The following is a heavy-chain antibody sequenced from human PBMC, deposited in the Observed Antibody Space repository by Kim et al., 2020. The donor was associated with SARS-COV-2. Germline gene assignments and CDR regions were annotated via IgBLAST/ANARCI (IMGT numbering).Heavy chain of an antibody. V-gene: IGHV3-15*01. D-gene: IGHD3-10*01. CDR2: IKSKTDGGTT. J-gene: IGHJ6*02. CDR1: GFTFSNAW. CDR3: TTNYGSGSYYNIYYYYGMDV. Sequence: GGSLRLSCAASGFTFSNAWMSWVRQAPGKGLEWVGRIKSKTDGGTTDYAAPVKGRFTISRDDSKNTLYLQMNSLKTEDTAVYYCTTNYGSGSYYNIYYYYGMDVWGQGTTVTVSS.